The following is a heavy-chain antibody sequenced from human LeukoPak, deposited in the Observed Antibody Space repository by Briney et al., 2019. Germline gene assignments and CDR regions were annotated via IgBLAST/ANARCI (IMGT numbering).Heavy chain of an antibody. J-gene: IGHJ4*02. V-gene: IGHV4-39*01. Sequence: SETLSLTCTVSGGSISSSSYYWGWIRQPPGKGLEWIGSIYYSGSTYYNPSLKSRVTISVDTSKNQFSLKLSSVTAADTAVYYCARGHYDILTGYYIPVGYWGQGTLVTVSS. CDR1: GGSISSSSYY. CDR2: IYYSGST. D-gene: IGHD3-9*01. CDR3: ARGHYDILTGYYIPVGY.